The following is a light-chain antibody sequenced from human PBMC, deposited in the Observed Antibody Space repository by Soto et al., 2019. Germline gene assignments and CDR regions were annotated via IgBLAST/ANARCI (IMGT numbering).Light chain of an antibody. J-gene: IGLJ3*02. CDR2: GNS. Sequence: VLTQPPSVSGAPGQGVTISCTGSSSNIGAGYDVHWYQQLPGTAPKLLIYGNSNRPSGVPDRFSGSKSGTSASLAITGLQAEDEADYYCQSYDSSLSGWVFGGGTKLTVL. CDR1: SSNIGAGYD. CDR3: QSYDSSLSGWV. V-gene: IGLV1-40*01.